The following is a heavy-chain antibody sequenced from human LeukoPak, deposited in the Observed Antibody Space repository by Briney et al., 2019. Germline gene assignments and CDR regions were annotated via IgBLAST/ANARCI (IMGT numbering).Heavy chain of an antibody. CDR1: GYTFTDYA. CDR3: TRDLTTSGPIGI. V-gene: IGHV1-2*06. CDR2: IDPNSGDT. J-gene: IGHJ4*02. Sequence: ALVKVSCKASGYTFTDYAIHWVRQAPGQGLEWMGRIDPNSGDTHYPQAFQGRVTVTRDRSITTAYMELTRLTSDDTAIYFCTRDLTTSGPIGIWGQGTLVTVST. D-gene: IGHD3-9*01.